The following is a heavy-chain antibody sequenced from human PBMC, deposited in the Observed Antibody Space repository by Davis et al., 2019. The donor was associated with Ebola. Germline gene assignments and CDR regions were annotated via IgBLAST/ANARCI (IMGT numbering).Heavy chain of an antibody. D-gene: IGHD6-13*01. Sequence: AASVKVSCKASGYTFSGYYMHWVRQAPGQGLEWMGRINLNSGGTTYAQRFHGRVTMTRDTSIDTAYMELGSLRSDDTAVYYCARDGQQQLLVDTWFDPWDQGTLVTVSS. CDR1: GYTFSGYY. V-gene: IGHV1-2*06. CDR2: INLNSGGT. J-gene: IGHJ5*02. CDR3: ARDGQQQLLVDTWFDP.